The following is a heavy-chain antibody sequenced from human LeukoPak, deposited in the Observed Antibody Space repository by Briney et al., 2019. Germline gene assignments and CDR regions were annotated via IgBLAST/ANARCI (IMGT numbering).Heavy chain of an antibody. Sequence: PSQTLSLTCTVSGGSISSGSYYWSWIRQPAGKGLEWIGRIYTSGSTNYNPSLKSRVTISADTSKNQFSLKLSSVTAADTAVYYCARDHRCSGGSCYYVGDYWGQGTLVTVSS. V-gene: IGHV4-61*02. D-gene: IGHD2-15*01. J-gene: IGHJ4*02. CDR3: ARDHRCSGGSCYYVGDY. CDR1: GGSISSGSYY. CDR2: IYTSGST.